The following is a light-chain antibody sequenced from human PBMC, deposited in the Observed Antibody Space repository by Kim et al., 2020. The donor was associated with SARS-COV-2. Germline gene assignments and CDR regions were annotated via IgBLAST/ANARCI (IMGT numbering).Light chain of an antibody. CDR3: QQYNNSPPCT. CDR1: QSVGSN. V-gene: IGKV3-15*01. J-gene: IGKJ1*01. Sequence: EIVMTQSPATLSVSPGERATLSCRASQSVGSNLAWYQQKPGQAPRLLIYGASTRATGVPARFGDSGSGTEFTLTISSLQSEDFAVYYSQQYNNSPPCTFVQGTKVDIK. CDR2: GAS.